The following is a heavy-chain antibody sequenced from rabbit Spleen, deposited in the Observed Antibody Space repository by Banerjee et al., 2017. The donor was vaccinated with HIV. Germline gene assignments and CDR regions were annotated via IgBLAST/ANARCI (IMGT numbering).Heavy chain of an antibody. Sequence: QSLEESGGGLVQPEASLTLTCTASGFSFSSDDSMCWVRPAPGKGLEWIGCTAGGRSSYNYDASGANGRSTIKKASSTTAPQQMTRPAAEETATYCWGRDAATNFSTDGMDLWGPGTLVTVS. J-gene: IGHJ6*01. CDR1: GFSFSSDDS. CDR3: GRDAATNFSTDGMDL. CDR2: TAGGRSSYN. V-gene: IGHV1S40*01. D-gene: IGHD6-1*01.